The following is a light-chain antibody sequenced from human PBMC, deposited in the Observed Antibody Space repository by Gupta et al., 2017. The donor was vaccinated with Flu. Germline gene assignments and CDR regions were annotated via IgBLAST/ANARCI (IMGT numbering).Light chain of an antibody. J-gene: IGLJ2*01. Sequence: QTARTTGSGDALQEDNGYWYPEQPAQAPGLLILKDNERRCGATERCSGSSSGTTVTLTISGVQAEDEAAYYCKSADSSGTYTVIFGGGTRLTVL. V-gene: IGLV3-25*03. CDR3: KSADSSGTYTVI. CDR1: ALQEDN. CDR2: KDN.